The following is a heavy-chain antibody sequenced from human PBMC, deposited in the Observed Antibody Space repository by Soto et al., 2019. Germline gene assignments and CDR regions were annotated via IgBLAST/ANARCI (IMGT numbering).Heavy chain of an antibody. J-gene: IGHJ6*02. CDR3: ARKQTTVTSLRTYYYGLDV. D-gene: IGHD4-4*01. Sequence: EVQLVESGGGLVQPGGSLRLSCAASGFTFSRYWMSWVRQAPGKGLEWVANIKDDGSDEYYVDSVKGRVTVSRDNAKNSLYLQLSGLRDEDTAVYYCARKQTTVTSLRTYYYGLDVWGQGTPVTVSS. CDR2: IKDDGSDE. V-gene: IGHV3-7*03. CDR1: GFTFSRYW.